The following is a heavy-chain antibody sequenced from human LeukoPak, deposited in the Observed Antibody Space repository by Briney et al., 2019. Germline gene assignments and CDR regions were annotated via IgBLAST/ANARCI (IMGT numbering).Heavy chain of an antibody. V-gene: IGHV1-2*02. CDR3: ARAYFELTNTAVTGTI. J-gene: IGHJ3*02. D-gene: IGHD6-19*01. CDR2: INPNSGGT. Sequence: ASVKVSCKASGYTFTGYYMHWVRQAPGQGLEWMGWINPNSGGTNYAQKFQGRVTMTRDTSISTVYMELSRLRSDDTAVYYCARAYFELTNTAVTGTIWGQGTMVTVSS. CDR1: GYTFTGYY.